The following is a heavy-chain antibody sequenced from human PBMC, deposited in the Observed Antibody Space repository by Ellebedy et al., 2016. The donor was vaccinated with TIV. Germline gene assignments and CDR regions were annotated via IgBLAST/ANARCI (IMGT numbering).Heavy chain of an antibody. D-gene: IGHD3-10*01. CDR1: GLSVSSNY. CDR2: IQSKTAGGTI. CDR3: NTEVIWLEEFGDDY. V-gene: IGHV3-15*06. Sequence: GESLKISCAASGLSVSSNYMSWVRQAPGKGLEWVGRIQSKTAGGTILYVAPVKGRFTIPRDDSKNAVYLQMDGLKTEDTAVYYCNTEVIWLEEFGDDYWGQGTLVTVSS. J-gene: IGHJ4*02.